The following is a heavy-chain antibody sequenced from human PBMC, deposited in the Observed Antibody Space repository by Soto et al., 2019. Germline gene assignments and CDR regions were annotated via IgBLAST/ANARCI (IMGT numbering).Heavy chain of an antibody. CDR2: IIPIFGTA. J-gene: IGHJ6*02. D-gene: IGHD3-10*01. V-gene: IGHV1-69*13. Sequence: SVKVSCKASGGTFSSYSISWVRQAPGQGLEWMGGIIPIFGTANYAQKFQGRVTITADESTSTAYMELSSLRSEDTAVYYCARDHAGDIWFGELSGYYYGMDVWGQGTTVTVSS. CDR3: ARDHAGDIWFGELSGYYYGMDV. CDR1: GGTFSSYS.